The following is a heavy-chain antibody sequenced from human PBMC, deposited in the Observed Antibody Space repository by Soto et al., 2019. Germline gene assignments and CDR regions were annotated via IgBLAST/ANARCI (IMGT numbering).Heavy chain of an antibody. CDR1: GYTFTSYG. Sequence: GASVKVSCKASGYTFTSYGISWVRQALGQGLEWMGWISAYNGNTNYAQKLQGRVTMTTDTSTSTAYMELRSLRSDDTAAYYCARVLYDFWSGNSGEGYYYYMDVWGKGTTVTVSS. J-gene: IGHJ6*03. CDR2: ISAYNGNT. D-gene: IGHD3-3*01. CDR3: ARVLYDFWSGNSGEGYYYYMDV. V-gene: IGHV1-18*01.